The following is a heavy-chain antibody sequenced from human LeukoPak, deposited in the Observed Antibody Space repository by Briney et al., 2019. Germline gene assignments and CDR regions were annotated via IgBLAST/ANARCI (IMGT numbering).Heavy chain of an antibody. Sequence: SETLSLTCTVSGYSVTTGYFWGWFRQSPGKGLEWIGSIHHSGRTYFNPSLKSRVTISVDTSKNLFSLKLNSVTAADTAMYYCARDVDYWGQGALVTVSS. V-gene: IGHV4-38-2*02. CDR1: GYSVTTGYF. CDR3: ARDVDY. CDR2: IHHSGRT. J-gene: IGHJ4*02.